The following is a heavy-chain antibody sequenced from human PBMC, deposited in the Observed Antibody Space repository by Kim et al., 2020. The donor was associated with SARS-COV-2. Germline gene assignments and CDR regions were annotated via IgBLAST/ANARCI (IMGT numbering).Heavy chain of an antibody. CDR3: AKGEYYYDSSGYEL. CDR1: GFTFSTYA. CDR2: ISGSAGST. V-gene: IGHV3-23*01. D-gene: IGHD3-22*01. J-gene: IGHJ1*01. Sequence: GGSLRLSCAASGFTFSTYAMSWVRQAPGKGLEWVSAISGSAGSTYYADSVKGRFTGSRDNSKSTLYLQMNSLRAEDTAGYYCAKGEYYYDSSGYELWGQG.